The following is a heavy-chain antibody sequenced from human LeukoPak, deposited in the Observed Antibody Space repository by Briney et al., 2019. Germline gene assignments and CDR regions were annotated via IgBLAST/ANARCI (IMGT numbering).Heavy chain of an antibody. CDR1: GFTFSSYA. CDR2: ISGSGGST. J-gene: IGHJ4*02. D-gene: IGHD3-22*01. V-gene: IGHV3-23*01. CDR3: AKDHYYDSSGSGIY. Sequence: GGSLRLSCAASGFTFSSYAMSWVRQAPGKGLEWVSAISGSGGSTYYADSVKGRFTISRDNSKNMLYLQMNSLRAEDTAVYYCAKDHYYDSSGSGIYWGQGTLVTVSS.